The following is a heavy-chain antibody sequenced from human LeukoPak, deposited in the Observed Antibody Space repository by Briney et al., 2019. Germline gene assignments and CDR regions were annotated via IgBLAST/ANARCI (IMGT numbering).Heavy chain of an antibody. Sequence: GGSLRLSCGASGFTFSSYGMHWVRQAPGKGLEGVAFIRYDGSNKYYADSVKGRFTISRDNSKNTLYLQMNSLRAEDTAVYYCAKVGSSWYVGYFDYWGQGTLVTVSS. CDR1: GFTFSSYG. D-gene: IGHD6-13*01. CDR2: IRYDGSNK. J-gene: IGHJ4*02. V-gene: IGHV3-30*02. CDR3: AKVGSSWYVGYFDY.